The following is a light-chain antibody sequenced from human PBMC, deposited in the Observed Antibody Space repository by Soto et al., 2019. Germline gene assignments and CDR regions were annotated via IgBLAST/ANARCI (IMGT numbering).Light chain of an antibody. CDR2: DAR. Sequence: SYELTQPPSVSVAPGQTATISCGGDDVGGKSVQWYQQKPGQAPVLVLYDARDRPSGIPERFSGSNSGNTATLTISWVEAGDEADVYCQVWDTTTDQYIFGSGTKVTVL. V-gene: IGLV3-21*02. CDR1: DVGGKS. CDR3: QVWDTTTDQYI. J-gene: IGLJ1*01.